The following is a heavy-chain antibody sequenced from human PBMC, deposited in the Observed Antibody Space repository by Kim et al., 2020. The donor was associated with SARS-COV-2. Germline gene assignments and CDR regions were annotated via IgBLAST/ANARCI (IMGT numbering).Heavy chain of an antibody. J-gene: IGHJ3*02. D-gene: IGHD3-16*01. Sequence: PSLKSRVTISVDTSKNQFSLKLSSVTAADTAVYYCARSLRRYGGGAFDIWGQGTMVTVSS. V-gene: IGHV4-39*01. CDR3: ARSLRRYGGGAFDI.